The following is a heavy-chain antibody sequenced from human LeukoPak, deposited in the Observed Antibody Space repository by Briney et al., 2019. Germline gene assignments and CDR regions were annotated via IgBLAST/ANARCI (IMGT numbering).Heavy chain of an antibody. CDR2: ISYDGSNK. V-gene: IGHV3-30*18. Sequence: GGSLRLSCAASGFTFSSYGMHWVRQAPGKGLEWVAVISYDGSNKYYADSVKGRFTISRDNSKNTLYLQMNSLRAEDTAVYYCAKDRGQYYDIPTYAFDIWGQGTMVTVSS. CDR1: GFTFSSYG. CDR3: AKDRGQYYDIPTYAFDI. D-gene: IGHD3-9*01. J-gene: IGHJ3*02.